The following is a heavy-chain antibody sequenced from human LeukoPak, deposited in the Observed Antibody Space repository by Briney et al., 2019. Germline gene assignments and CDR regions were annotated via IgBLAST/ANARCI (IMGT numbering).Heavy chain of an antibody. V-gene: IGHV3-23*01. Sequence: PGGSLRLSCAASGFTFSSYAMSWVRQAPGKGLEWVSAFSGGGGSSTYYADSVKGRFTISRDNSKNTLYLHMNSLRAEDTAVYYCARGAFYDILTGYYTPHEQYGMDVWGQGTTVTVSS. CDR3: ARGAFYDILTGYYTPHEQYGMDV. D-gene: IGHD3-9*01. CDR1: GFTFSSYA. J-gene: IGHJ6*02. CDR2: FSGGGGSST.